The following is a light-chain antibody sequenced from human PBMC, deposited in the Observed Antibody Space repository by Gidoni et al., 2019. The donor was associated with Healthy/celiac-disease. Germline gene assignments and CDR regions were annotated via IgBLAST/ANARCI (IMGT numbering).Light chain of an antibody. CDR3: QQYNNWPNT. Sequence: EIVMTQSPATLSVSPGESATLSCRASQSVSSNLAWYQQKPGQAPRLLIYGASTRATGIPARFSGSGSGTEFTLTISSLQSEDFAVYYCQQYNNWPNTFXQXTRLEIK. J-gene: IGKJ5*01. CDR1: QSVSSN. V-gene: IGKV3-15*01. CDR2: GAS.